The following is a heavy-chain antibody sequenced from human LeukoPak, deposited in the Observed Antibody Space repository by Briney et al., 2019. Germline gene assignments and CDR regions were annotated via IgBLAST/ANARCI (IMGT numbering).Heavy chain of an antibody. D-gene: IGHD1-26*01. J-gene: IGHJ4*02. CDR3: ARGYSGITAPVY. Sequence: SGGSLRLSCAASGFIFSTYDMHWVRQAPGKGLEWVAVIWYDGNNKYYADSVKGRFTISRDNSKNTLYLQMDSLRVEDTGVYYYARGYSGITAPVYWGQGTLVTVSS. V-gene: IGHV3-33*08. CDR1: GFIFSTYD. CDR2: IWYDGNNK.